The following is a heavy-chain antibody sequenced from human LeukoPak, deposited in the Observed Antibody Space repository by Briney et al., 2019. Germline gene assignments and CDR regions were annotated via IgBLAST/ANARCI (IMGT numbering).Heavy chain of an antibody. Sequence: GGSLRLSCAASGFTVSNNHMSWVRQAPGKGLEWVSVIYSGGSTYYADSVKGRFTISRDKSKNTLYLQMNSLRAEDTAVYYCARGYCSSTSCWPIWFDPWGQGTLVTVSP. J-gene: IGHJ5*02. CDR1: GFTVSNNH. V-gene: IGHV3-53*01. CDR2: IYSGGST. D-gene: IGHD2-2*01. CDR3: ARGYCSSTSCWPIWFDP.